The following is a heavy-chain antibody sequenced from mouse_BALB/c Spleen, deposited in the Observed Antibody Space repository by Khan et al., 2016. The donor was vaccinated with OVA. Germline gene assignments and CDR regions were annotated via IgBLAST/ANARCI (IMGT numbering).Heavy chain of an antibody. Sequence: HVQLQESGPGLVAPSPSLSITCPVSGFSLTGYGVSWVRPPPGQGLEWLGMIWGDGSTDYTSALKSRMSISKDNSKSKVFVKMNSMQTDDTDKYYWDRAYDGNYREAMDDWGQGTSVTGYS. J-gene: IGHJ4*01. CDR2: IWGDGST. D-gene: IGHD2-10*01. CDR1: GFSLTGYG. CDR3: DRAYDGNYREAMDD. V-gene: IGHV2-6-7*01.